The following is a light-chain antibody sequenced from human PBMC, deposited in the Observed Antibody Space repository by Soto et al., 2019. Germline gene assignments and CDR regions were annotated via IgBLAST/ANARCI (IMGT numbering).Light chain of an antibody. Sequence: DIVMTQSPDSLAVSLGERATINCKSSQSVLYSSNNKNYLAWYQQKPGQPPKLLIYWASTRESGVPDRFSGSGSGTDFTLTISSXXXXDVAVYYCQQYYSTPLTFGGGTKVEIK. CDR2: WAS. V-gene: IGKV4-1*01. J-gene: IGKJ4*01. CDR3: QQYYSTPLT. CDR1: QSVLYSSNNKNY.